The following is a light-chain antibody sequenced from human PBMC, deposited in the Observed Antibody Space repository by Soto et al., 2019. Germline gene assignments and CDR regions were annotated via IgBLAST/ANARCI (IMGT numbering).Light chain of an antibody. Sequence: IQLTQSPSSLSASIGDRVTITCRASQDISSYLAWYRQKAGKAPELLIEAASTLQSGVPSRFSGSRSGTDFALTISSLQPEDFATYYCQQLKRYPLSFGGGTKVEIK. V-gene: IGKV1-9*01. CDR2: AAS. J-gene: IGKJ4*01. CDR3: QQLKRYPLS. CDR1: QDISSY.